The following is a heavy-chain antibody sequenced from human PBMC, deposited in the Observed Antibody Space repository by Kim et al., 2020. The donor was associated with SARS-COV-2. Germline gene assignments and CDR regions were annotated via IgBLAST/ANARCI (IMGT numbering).Heavy chain of an antibody. CDR1: GFTFSDYY. CDR2: ISSSGTTI. CDR3: ARDTTDFSRGGYTYYGMDV. J-gene: IGHJ6*02. V-gene: IGHV3-11*01. D-gene: IGHD3-3*01. Sequence: GGSLRLSCAASGFTFSDYYMSWIRQAPGKGLEWVSYISSSGTTIYYADSVKGLFTISRDNAKNSLYLQMNSLRAEDTALYYCARDTTDFSRGGYTYYGMDVWGQGTTVTVSS.